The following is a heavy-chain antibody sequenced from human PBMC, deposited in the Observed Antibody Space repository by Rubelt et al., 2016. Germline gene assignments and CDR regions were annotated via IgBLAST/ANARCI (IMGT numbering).Heavy chain of an antibody. D-gene: IGHD2-2*01. CDR1: GYTFTTYG. Sequence: QVQLVQSGAEVKKPGASVKVSCKASGYTFTTYGISWVRQAPGQGLEWMGWIRTYNGNTHYAQKLQGRVTMNTDTSTSTAYMELRSLRSDDTAMYFCARGYCSSANCLFNWFDPWGQGTLVTVSS. V-gene: IGHV1-18*01. CDR2: IRTYNGNT. CDR3: ARGYCSSANCLFNWFDP. J-gene: IGHJ5*02.